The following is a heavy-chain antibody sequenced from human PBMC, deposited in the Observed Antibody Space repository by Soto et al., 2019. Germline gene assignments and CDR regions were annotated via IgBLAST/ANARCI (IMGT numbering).Heavy chain of an antibody. CDR2: ISAYNGNT. Sequence: ASVKVSCKASGYTFTSYGISWVRQAPGQGLEWMGWISAYNGNTNYAQKLQGRVTITRDTSTSTAYTELSSLRSEDTAVYYCARGRMPGGYDSPFDYWGQXTLVTVSS. J-gene: IGHJ4*02. CDR3: ARGRMPGGYDSPFDY. V-gene: IGHV1-18*01. D-gene: IGHD5-12*01. CDR1: GYTFTSYG.